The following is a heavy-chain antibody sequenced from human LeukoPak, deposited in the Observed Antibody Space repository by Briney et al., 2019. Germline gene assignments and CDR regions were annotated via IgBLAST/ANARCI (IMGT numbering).Heavy chain of an antibody. J-gene: IGHJ6*04. Sequence: PGGSLRLPCAASGFTFSSYAMSWVRQAPGKGLEWVSAISGSGGSTYYADSVKGRFTISRDNSKNTLYLQMNSLRAEDTAVYYCAKRYCSSTSCYVHGMDVWGKGTTVTVSS. CDR3: AKRYCSSTSCYVHGMDV. CDR2: ISGSGGST. D-gene: IGHD2-2*01. CDR1: GFTFSSYA. V-gene: IGHV3-23*01.